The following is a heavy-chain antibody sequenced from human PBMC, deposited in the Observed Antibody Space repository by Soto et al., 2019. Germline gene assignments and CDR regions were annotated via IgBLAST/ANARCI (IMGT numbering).Heavy chain of an antibody. CDR1: GYTFTSYG. D-gene: IGHD3-10*01. J-gene: IGHJ6*02. CDR3: ARDTVYYYGSGSYYNLNYYYGMDV. Sequence: ASVKVSCKASGYTFTSYGISWVRQAPGQGLEWMGWISPYNGTTNYAQKFQGRVTITADESTSTAYMELSSLRSEDTAVYYCARDTVYYYGSGSYYNLNYYYGMDVWGQGTTVTVSS. V-gene: IGHV1-18*01. CDR2: ISPYNGTT.